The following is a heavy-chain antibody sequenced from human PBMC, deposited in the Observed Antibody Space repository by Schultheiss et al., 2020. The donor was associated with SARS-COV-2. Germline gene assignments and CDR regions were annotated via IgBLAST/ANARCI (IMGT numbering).Heavy chain of an antibody. CDR1: GFTFSNNA. Sequence: GGSLRLSCAASGFTFSNNAMNWVRQVPGKGLEWVAVISYDGSNKYYADSVKGRFTISRDNSKNTLYLQMNSLRAEDTAVYYCATRGYYYGMDVWGQGTTVTVSS. D-gene: IGHD3-10*01. J-gene: IGHJ6*02. CDR3: ATRGYYYGMDV. V-gene: IGHV3-30*04. CDR2: ISYDGSNK.